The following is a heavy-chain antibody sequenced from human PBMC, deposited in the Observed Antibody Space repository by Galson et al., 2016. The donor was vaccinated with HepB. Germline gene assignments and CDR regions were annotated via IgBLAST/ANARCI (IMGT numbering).Heavy chain of an antibody. J-gene: IGHJ4*02. CDR1: GLTFSSYA. CDR2: ITDNGGHT. D-gene: IGHD3-10*01. CDR3: ASHAASGSYSDYFPH. Sequence: SLRLSCAASGLTFSSYAMTWVRQAPGTGLEWVSTITDNGGHTYYADSVKGRFTISRDNSKNTLYLQMNSLRAEDTALYYCASHAASGSYSDYFPHWGQGTLVTVSS. V-gene: IGHV3-23*01.